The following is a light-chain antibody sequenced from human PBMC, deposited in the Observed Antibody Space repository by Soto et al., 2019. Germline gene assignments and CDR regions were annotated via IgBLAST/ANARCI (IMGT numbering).Light chain of an antibody. V-gene: IGLV2-18*02. CDR2: EVS. CDR3: NSYTGSSTYV. Sequence: QSVLTQPPSVSGSPGQSVAISCTGTSSDVGSYNRVSWYQQPPGAAPKLMIYEVSNRPSGVPDRFSGSKSGNTFSLTISGLQAEDEADYYCNSYTGSSTYVFGTGT. CDR1: SSDVGSYNR. J-gene: IGLJ1*01.